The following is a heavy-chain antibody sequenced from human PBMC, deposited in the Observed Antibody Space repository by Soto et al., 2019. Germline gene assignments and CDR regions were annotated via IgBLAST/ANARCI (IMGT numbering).Heavy chain of an antibody. J-gene: IGHJ4*02. D-gene: IGHD2-8*01. CDR2: ISYDGSNK. CDR1: GFSFSNFG. CDR3: AKDGANDINGFDY. V-gene: IGHV3-30*18. Sequence: QVQLVESGGGVVQPGRSLRLSCAASGFSFSNFGMHWVRQAPGKGLEWVAVISYDGSNKYYADSVKGRFSISRDNSKNTLYLQMNSLRAEDTAVFYCAKDGANDINGFDYWGQGTLVTVSS.